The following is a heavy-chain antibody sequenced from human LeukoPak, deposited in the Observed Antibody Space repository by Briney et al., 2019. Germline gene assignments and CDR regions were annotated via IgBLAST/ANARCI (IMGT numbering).Heavy chain of an antibody. J-gene: IGHJ4*02. CDR2: IKQGGSEI. CDR3: ARDRESESDSEGDY. Sequence: GGSLRLSCSASGYTFSRFWMSWVRQAPGKGLEYVALIKQGGSEIYHMDSVKGRFTISRDDATNSLYLQMNSLRVEDTALYYCARDRESESDSEGDYWGQGTLVTVSS. D-gene: IGHD4-11*01. CDR1: GYTFSRFW. V-gene: IGHV3-7*01.